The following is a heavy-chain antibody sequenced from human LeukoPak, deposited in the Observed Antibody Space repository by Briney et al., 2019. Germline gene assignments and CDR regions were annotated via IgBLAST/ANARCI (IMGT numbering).Heavy chain of an antibody. J-gene: IGHJ4*02. CDR1: GYTLTSNY. D-gene: IGHD3-9*01. CDR3: ARGYDTSTGTLDY. V-gene: IGHV1-46*01. Sequence: GASVKVSCKASGYTLTSNYMHWVRQAPGQGLEWMGMINPNDDSATYAQKFQGRVTMTRDTSTSTVYMELSSLKFEDTAVYYCARGYDTSTGTLDYWGQGTLVTVTS. CDR2: INPNDDSA.